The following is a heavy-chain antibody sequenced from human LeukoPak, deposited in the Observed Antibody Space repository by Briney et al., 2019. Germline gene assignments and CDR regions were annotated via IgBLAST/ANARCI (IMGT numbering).Heavy chain of an antibody. CDR3: ARVVAPFGGYLDWLFVDY. D-gene: IGHD3-9*01. Sequence: SETLSLTCTVSGGSISSGGYYWSWIRQHPEKGLEWIGYIYNSGNTYYNPSLKSRVTRSVDTSKNQFSLKLSSVTAADTAVYYCARVVAPFGGYLDWLFVDYWGQGTLVTVSS. CDR1: GGSISSGGYY. V-gene: IGHV4-31*03. J-gene: IGHJ4*02. CDR2: IYNSGNT.